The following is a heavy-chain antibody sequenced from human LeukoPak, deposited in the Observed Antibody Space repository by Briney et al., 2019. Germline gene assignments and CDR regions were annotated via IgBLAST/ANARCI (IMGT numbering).Heavy chain of an antibody. CDR3: ARDEIDGANRAAALDY. J-gene: IGHJ4*02. CDR2: IYHSGST. D-gene: IGHD4/OR15-4a*01. CDR1: GGSISSSNW. V-gene: IGHV4-4*02. Sequence: SETLSLTCAVSGGSISSSNWWSWVRQPPGKGLEWIGEIYHSGSTNYNPSLKSRVTISVDKSKNQFSLKLSSVTAADTAVYSCARDEIDGANRAAALDYWGQGTLVTVSS.